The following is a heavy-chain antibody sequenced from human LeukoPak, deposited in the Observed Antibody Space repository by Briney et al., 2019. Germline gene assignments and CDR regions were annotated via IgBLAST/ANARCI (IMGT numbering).Heavy chain of an antibody. J-gene: IGHJ6*03. D-gene: IGHD1-26*01. CDR3: ARGRSPKLDTQQRRGYYYYYMDV. V-gene: IGHV1-8*03. Sequence: ASVKVSCKASGYTFTGYYMHWVRQATGQGLEWMGWMNPNSGNTGYAQKFQGRVTITRNTSISTAYMELSSLRSEDTAVYYCARGRSPKLDTQQRRGYYYYYMDVWGKGTTVTVSS. CDR1: GYTFTGYY. CDR2: MNPNSGNT.